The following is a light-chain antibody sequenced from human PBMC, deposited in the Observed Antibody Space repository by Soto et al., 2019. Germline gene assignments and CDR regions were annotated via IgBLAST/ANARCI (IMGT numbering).Light chain of an antibody. CDR1: QSVAANY. CDR3: QQSYSTPWT. V-gene: IGKV3-20*01. Sequence: ETVLTQSPGTLALSPGERATLSCRASQSVAANYLAWYQQKRGQAPRLLIYGASSRATGIPDRFSGSGSGTDFTLTISRLEPEDFVLYYCQQSYSTPWTFGQGTKVDIK. J-gene: IGKJ1*01. CDR2: GAS.